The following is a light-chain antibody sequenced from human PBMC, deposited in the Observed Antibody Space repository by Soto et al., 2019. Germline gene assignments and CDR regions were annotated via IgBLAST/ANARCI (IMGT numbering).Light chain of an antibody. Sequence: LTKPVSATGAAGRAGTIIYTGTSSDVGAYKYASWYQQHPGKAPKLMIYEVSKRPSGVPDRFSGSKSGNTASLTVSGIQAEDEADYYCSSYVGSNNYVFGTVTKVPVL. CDR2: EVS. CDR1: SSDVGAYKY. V-gene: IGLV2-8*01. J-gene: IGLJ1*01. CDR3: SSYVGSNNYV.